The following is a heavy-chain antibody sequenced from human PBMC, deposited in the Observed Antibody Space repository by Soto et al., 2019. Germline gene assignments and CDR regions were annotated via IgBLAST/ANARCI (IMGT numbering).Heavy chain of an antibody. CDR3: ARDKPCGGDCCSRAFDI. Sequence: PGGSLRLSCAASGFTFSSYAMHWVRQSPGKGLEWVAVISYDGSNKYYADSVKGRFTISRDNSKNTLYLQMNSLRAEDTAVYYCARDKPCGGDCCSRAFDIWGQGTMVTVSS. V-gene: IGHV3-30-3*01. CDR1: GFTFSSYA. CDR2: ISYDGSNK. J-gene: IGHJ3*02. D-gene: IGHD2-21*02.